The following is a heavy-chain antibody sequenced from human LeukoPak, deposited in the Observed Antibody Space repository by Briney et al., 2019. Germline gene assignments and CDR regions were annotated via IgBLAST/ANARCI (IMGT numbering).Heavy chain of an antibody. D-gene: IGHD3-10*01. CDR1: GGSVSSGSHY. CDR3: ARAGIYFGSGSYYYSFDS. J-gene: IGHJ4*02. CDR2: IYHSGST. V-gene: IGHV4-31*03. Sequence: TLSLTCTVSGGSVSSGSHYWSWIRQHPGRGLEWIGYIYHSGSTFYNPSLRSRLTMSVDTSKNQFSMTLSSVTAADTALYYCARAGIYFGSGSYYYSFDSWGQGTLVTVSS.